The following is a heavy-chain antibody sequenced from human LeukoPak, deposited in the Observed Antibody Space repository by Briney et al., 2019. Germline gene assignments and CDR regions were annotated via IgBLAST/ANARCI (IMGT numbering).Heavy chain of an antibody. J-gene: IGHJ4*02. CDR2: IWYDGSNK. D-gene: IGHD6-19*01. Sequence: PGGSLRLSCAASGFTFSSDGMHWVRQAPGKGREWVAVIWYDGSNKYYADSVKGRFTISRDNSKNTLYLQMNSLRAEDTAVYYCARDGLRSGWDSYYFDYWGQGTLVTVSS. CDR3: ARDGLRSGWDSYYFDY. V-gene: IGHV3-33*01. CDR1: GFTFSSDG.